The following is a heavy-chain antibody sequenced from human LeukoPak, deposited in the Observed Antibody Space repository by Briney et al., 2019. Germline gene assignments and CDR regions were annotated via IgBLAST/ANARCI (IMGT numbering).Heavy chain of an antibody. Sequence: TSETLSLTCTVSGGSISSSSYYWGWIRQPPGKGLEWIGSIYYSGSTYYNPSLKSRVTISVDTSKNQFSLKLSSVTAADTAVYYCARRGGSWELRYWGQGTLVTVSS. CDR3: ARRGGSWELRY. D-gene: IGHD1-26*01. CDR2: IYYSGST. V-gene: IGHV4-39*01. J-gene: IGHJ4*02. CDR1: GGSISSSSYY.